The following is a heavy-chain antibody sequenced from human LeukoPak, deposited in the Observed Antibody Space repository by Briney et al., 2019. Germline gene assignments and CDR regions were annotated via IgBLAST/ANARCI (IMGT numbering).Heavy chain of an antibody. CDR2: IWYDGSNK. CDR3: AREWSSSSWYDRPIDWFDP. Sequence: GGSLRLSCAVSGFTFRSYAMSWVRQAPGKGLEWVAVIWYDGSNKYYADSVKGRFTISRDNSKNTLYLQMNSLRAEDTAVYYCAREWSSSSWYDRPIDWFDPWGQGTLVTVSS. V-gene: IGHV3-33*08. D-gene: IGHD6-13*01. J-gene: IGHJ5*02. CDR1: GFTFRSYA.